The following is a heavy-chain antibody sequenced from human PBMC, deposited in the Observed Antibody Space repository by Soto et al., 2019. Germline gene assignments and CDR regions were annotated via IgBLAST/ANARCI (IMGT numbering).Heavy chain of an antibody. CDR1: GFSLSTSGVG. CDR3: AYLSRLRSVFHY. J-gene: IGHJ4*02. Sequence: SGPTLVNPTQTLTLTCTFSGFSLSTSGVGVGWIRQPPGKALEWLALIYWDDDKRYSPSLKSRLTITKDTSKNQVVLTMTNMHPIHTAPYQCAYLSRLRSVFHYWGQGTLVNVSS. CDR2: IYWDDDK. V-gene: IGHV2-5*02.